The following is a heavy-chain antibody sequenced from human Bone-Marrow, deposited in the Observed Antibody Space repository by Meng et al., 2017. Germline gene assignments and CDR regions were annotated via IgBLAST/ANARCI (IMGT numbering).Heavy chain of an antibody. Sequence: GESLKISCAASGFTFSSYAMHWVRQAPGKGLEWVAVISYDGSNKYYADSMKGRFTISRDNSKNTLYLQMNSLRAEDTAVYYCARDGYSYDPYYYYYGMDVWGQGTTVTGAS. V-gene: IGHV3-30*01. D-gene: IGHD5-18*01. J-gene: IGHJ6*02. CDR3: ARDGYSYDPYYYYYGMDV. CDR2: ISYDGSNK. CDR1: GFTFSSYA.